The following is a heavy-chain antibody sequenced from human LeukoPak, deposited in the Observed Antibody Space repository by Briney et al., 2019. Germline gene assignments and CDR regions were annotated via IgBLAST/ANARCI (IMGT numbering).Heavy chain of an antibody. CDR2: IKQDGSEK. J-gene: IGHJ5*02. D-gene: IGHD5-12*01. CDR3: ARLSGYDYFGWFDP. CDR1: GFTFSNYG. V-gene: IGHV3-7*01. Sequence: GRSLRLSCAASGFTFSNYGMHWVRQAPGKGLEWVANIKQDGSEKYYVEPVKGRFTISRDNAKNSQYLQMNSLRAEDTAVYYCARLSGYDYFGWFDPWGQGTLVTVSS.